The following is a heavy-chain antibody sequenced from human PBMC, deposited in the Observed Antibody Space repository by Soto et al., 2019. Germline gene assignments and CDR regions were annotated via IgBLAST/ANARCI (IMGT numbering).Heavy chain of an antibody. J-gene: IGHJ6*02. V-gene: IGHV1-18*01. D-gene: IGHD2-15*01. CDR2: ISPYNGHT. CDR1: GYIFTRYG. CDR3: ARDRPPSCRGGSCHLRLYDYGVHV. Sequence: QVQLVQSGDEVKKPGASVKVSCKASGYIFTRYGISWVRQAPGQGLEWMGWISPYNGHTNYAQNLQGRVTMATDTSSTTAYIDLTSLRSDDTAVYYCARDRPPSCRGGSCHLRLYDYGVHVWGQGTTVTVSS.